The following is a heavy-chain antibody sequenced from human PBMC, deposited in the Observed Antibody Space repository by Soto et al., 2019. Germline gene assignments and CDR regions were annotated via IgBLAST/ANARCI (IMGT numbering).Heavy chain of an antibody. CDR1: GFTFSSYA. Sequence: SCAASGFTFSSYAMHWVRQAPGKGLEWVAAISYDGSNKYYADSVKGRFTISRDNSKNTLYLQMNSLRAEDTAVYYCAREWSSYFDYWGQGTLVTVSS. D-gene: IGHD1-26*01. CDR3: AREWSSYFDY. V-gene: IGHV3-30-3*01. CDR2: ISYDGSNK. J-gene: IGHJ4*02.